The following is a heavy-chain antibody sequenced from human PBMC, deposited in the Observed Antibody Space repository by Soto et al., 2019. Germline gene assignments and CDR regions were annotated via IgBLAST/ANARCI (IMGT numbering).Heavy chain of an antibody. CDR1: GFIFSNYA. V-gene: IGHV3-23*01. J-gene: IGHJ4*02. Sequence: PGGSLRLSCAASGFIFSNYAMSWVRQAPGRGLEWVSAISGSGATTYYPDSVKGRFTISRDNSKNTLYLQMNNLRADDTAVYYCTKGGIPRRYHIPKVDFDYWGQGYLVPVSS. D-gene: IGHD2-15*01. CDR2: ISGSGATT. CDR3: TKGGIPRRYHIPKVDFDY.